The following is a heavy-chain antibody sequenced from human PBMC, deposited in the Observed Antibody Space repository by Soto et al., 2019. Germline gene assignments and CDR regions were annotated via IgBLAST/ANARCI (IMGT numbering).Heavy chain of an antibody. CDR2: VNPNSGGT. J-gene: IGHJ5*02. V-gene: IGHV1-2*02. CDR3: ARVFDP. CDR1: GYTFTDYN. Sequence: QVQLVQSGAEVKKPGASVKVSCKASGYTFTDYNMHWMRQAPGQGLEWMGWVNPNSGGTNYVQKFQGRVTIARHTSISTAYMELSRLRSDDTVVYYCARVFDPWGQGTLVTVSS.